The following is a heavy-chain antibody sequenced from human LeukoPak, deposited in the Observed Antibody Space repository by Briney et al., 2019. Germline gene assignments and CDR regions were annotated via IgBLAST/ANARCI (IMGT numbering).Heavy chain of an antibody. CDR2: ISYDGSNK. D-gene: IGHD3-9*01. V-gene: IGHV3-30*18. J-gene: IGHJ4*02. Sequence: GGSLRLSCAVSGFTFSSYGIHWVRQAPGKELEWVAVISYDGSNKYYADSVKGRFTISRDNSKNTLYLQMNSLRAEDTAVYYCAKTRYPGLGLTIYYFDYWGQGTLVTVSS. CDR3: AKTRYPGLGLTIYYFDY. CDR1: GFTFSSYG.